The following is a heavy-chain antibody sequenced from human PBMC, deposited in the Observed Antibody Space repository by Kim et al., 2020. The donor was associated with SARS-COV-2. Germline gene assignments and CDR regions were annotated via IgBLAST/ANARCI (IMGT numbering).Heavy chain of an antibody. Sequence: SETLSLTCTVSGGSISSYYWSWIRQPPGKGLEWIGYIYYSGSTNYNPSLKSRVTISVDTSKNQFPLKLSSVTAADTAVYYCARDAPPNDYWGQGTLVTVSS. CDR2: IYYSGST. V-gene: IGHV4-59*01. CDR3: ARDAPPNDY. J-gene: IGHJ4*02. CDR1: GGSISSYY.